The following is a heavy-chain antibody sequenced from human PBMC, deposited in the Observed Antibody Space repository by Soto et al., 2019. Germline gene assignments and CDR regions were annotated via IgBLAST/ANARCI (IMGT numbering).Heavy chain of an antibody. D-gene: IGHD4-17*01. V-gene: IGHV4-31*03. J-gene: IGHJ3*02. CDR2: IYYSGST. CDR1: GGSISSGGYY. CDR3: ASRYGDYSYPPYAFDI. Sequence: QVQLQESGPGLVKPSQTLSLTCTVSGGSISSGGYYWSWIRQHPGKGLEWIGYIYYSGSTYYNPSLKSRVTISVDTSKNQFSLKLSSVTAADTAVYYCASRYGDYSYPPYAFDIWGQGTMVTVSS.